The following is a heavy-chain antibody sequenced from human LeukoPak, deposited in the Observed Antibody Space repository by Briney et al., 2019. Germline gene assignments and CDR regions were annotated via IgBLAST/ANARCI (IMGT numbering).Heavy chain of an antibody. J-gene: IGHJ3*02. CDR2: INHSGST. V-gene: IGHV4-34*01. CDR3: ARRHYGWYHIWDAFDI. CDR1: GGSFSGYY. Sequence: PSETLSLTCAVYGGSFSGYYWSWIRQPPGKGLEWIGEINHSGSTNYNPSLKSRVTISVDTSKNQFSLKLSSVTAADTAVYYCARRHYGWYHIWDAFDIWGQGTMVTVSS. D-gene: IGHD6-19*01.